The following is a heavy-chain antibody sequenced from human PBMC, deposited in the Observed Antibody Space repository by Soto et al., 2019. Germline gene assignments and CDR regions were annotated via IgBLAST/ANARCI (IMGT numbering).Heavy chain of an antibody. D-gene: IGHD4-17*01. J-gene: IGHJ4*02. CDR2: ISYDGSNK. CDR3: ARDYMTTAFFY. CDR1: GFTFSSYA. Sequence: QVQLVESGGGVVQPGRSLRLSCAASGFTFSSYAMHWVRQAPGKGLEWVAVISYDGSNKYYADSVKGRFTISRDNSKNPLYLQMNSLSAEDTAVYYCARDYMTTAFFYWGQGTLVTFSS. V-gene: IGHV3-30-3*01.